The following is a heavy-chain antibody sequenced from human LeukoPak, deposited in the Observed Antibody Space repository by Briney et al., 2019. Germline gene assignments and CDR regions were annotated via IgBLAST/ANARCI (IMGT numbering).Heavy chain of an antibody. Sequence: PSETLSLTCAVYGGSFSAYYWSWIRQPPGKGLEWIGEINHSGSTNYNPSLKSRVTISVDTSKNQFSLKLSSVTAADTAVYYCARGRKYSSSSGRVDYWGQRTLVTVSS. J-gene: IGHJ4*02. CDR2: INHSGST. CDR1: GGSFSAYY. D-gene: IGHD6-6*01. V-gene: IGHV4-34*01. CDR3: ARGRKYSSSSGRVDY.